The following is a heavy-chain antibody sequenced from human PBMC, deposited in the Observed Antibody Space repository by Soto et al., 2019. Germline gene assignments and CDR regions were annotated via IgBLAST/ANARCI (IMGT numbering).Heavy chain of an antibody. J-gene: IGHJ4*01. Sequence: QVQLVQSGAEVKKPGSSVKVSCKASGGTFSSYAISWVRQAPGRGLEWMGGVIPIFGTANYAQKFQCRVKITADKSTSTAYMELSSLRSEHTAVYYCARGADLYYFDYWGHGTLVTVSS. CDR2: VIPIFGTA. CDR3: ARGADLYYFDY. V-gene: IGHV1-69*06. CDR1: GGTFSSYA.